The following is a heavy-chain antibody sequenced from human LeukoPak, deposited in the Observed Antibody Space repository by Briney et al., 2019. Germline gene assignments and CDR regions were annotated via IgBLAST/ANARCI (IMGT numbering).Heavy chain of an antibody. D-gene: IGHD3-10*01. Sequence: ASVKVSCKASGYTFTSYDINWVRQATGQGLEWMGWMNPNSGNTGYAQKFQGRVTITRNTSISTAYMELSSLRSEDTAVYYCARGHLWFGELCVDPWGQGTLVTVSS. CDR2: MNPNSGNT. J-gene: IGHJ5*02. CDR1: GYTFTSYD. V-gene: IGHV1-8*03. CDR3: ARGHLWFGELCVDP.